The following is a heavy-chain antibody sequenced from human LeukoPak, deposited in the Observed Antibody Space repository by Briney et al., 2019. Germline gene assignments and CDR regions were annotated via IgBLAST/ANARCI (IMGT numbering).Heavy chain of an antibody. CDR2: INDGGGYT. CDR3: ARDDTVTAHFDY. Sequence: GGSLRLSCAASGFTFSTYAMSWVRQAPGKGLEWVSTINDGGGYTYYADSVKGRFTISRDNAKNSLYLQMNSLRAEDTAVYYCARDDTVTAHFDYWGQGTLVTVSS. D-gene: IGHD4-11*01. V-gene: IGHV3-23*01. J-gene: IGHJ4*02. CDR1: GFTFSTYA.